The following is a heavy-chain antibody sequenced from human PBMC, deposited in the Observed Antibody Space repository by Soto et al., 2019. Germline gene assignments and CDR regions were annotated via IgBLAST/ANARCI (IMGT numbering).Heavy chain of an antibody. V-gene: IGHV3-23*01. CDR3: AKGRTEGSSWAVGGY. CDR1: GFTFSSYA. CDR2: ISGSGGST. Sequence: EVQLLESGGGLVQPGGSLRLSCAASGFTFSSYAMSWVRQAPGKGLEWVSAISGSGGSTYYADSVKGRFTISRDNSKNTLYLQMNSLRAGDTAVYYCAKGRTEGSSWAVGGYWGQGTLVTVSS. J-gene: IGHJ4*02. D-gene: IGHD6-13*01.